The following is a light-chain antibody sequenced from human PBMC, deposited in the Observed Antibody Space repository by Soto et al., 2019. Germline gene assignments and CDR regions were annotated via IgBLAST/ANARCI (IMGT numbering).Light chain of an antibody. CDR1: QSVSSW. CDR3: QQYYSYSPA. V-gene: IGKV1-5*01. Sequence: DIQMTQSPSTLSASVGDRVTITCRASQSVSSWLAWYQQKPGKAPKLLIYDASILESGVPSRFSGSGSGTEITLTISSLLPDDFATYYCQQYYSYSPALGQGTKVEIK. CDR2: DAS. J-gene: IGKJ1*01.